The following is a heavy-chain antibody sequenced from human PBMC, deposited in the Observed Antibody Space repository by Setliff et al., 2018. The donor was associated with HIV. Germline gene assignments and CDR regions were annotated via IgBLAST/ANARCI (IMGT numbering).Heavy chain of an antibody. CDR3: ARDLAYCSGGSCYRPLIYYFYYMDV. D-gene: IGHD2-15*01. J-gene: IGHJ6*03. Sequence: ASVKVSCKASGFTFSDYYIHWVRQAPGQGLEWMGWVRPHSSNRYYAQKFQGRVTMTSDASIRTAYMELSGLTSDDTATYDCARDLAYCSGGSCYRPLIYYFYYMDVWGKGTTVTVSS. CDR2: VRPHSSNR. V-gene: IGHV1-2*02. CDR1: GFTFSDYY.